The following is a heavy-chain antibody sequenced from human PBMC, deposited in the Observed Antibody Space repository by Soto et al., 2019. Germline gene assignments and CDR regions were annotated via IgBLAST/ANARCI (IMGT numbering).Heavy chain of an antibody. CDR1: GFTFSSSA. J-gene: IGHJ5*02. V-gene: IGHV3-23*01. CDR3: AKCAVGTVVTMVWCNGFDT. CDR2: IRVGGGDT. Sequence: EVRLLESGGGLAQPGGSRRLSCAASGFTFSSSAMNWVRQAPGKGLEWVSSIRVGGGDTFYADSVRGRFTVSRDISRNTLYMQMKSLRYEDTAIYYWAKCAVGTVVTMVWCNGFDTCGQGTLVTVSS. D-gene: IGHD3-10*01.